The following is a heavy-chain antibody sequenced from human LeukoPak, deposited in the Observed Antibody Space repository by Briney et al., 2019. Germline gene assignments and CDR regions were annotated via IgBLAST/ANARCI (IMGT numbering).Heavy chain of an antibody. CDR3: AKDHAGSGRAFEY. CDR1: GFTFRTTG. CDR2: MSSDGIKT. V-gene: IGHV3-30*04. Sequence: GGSLRLSCATSGFTFRTTGVHWVRQAPGKGLEWVALMSSDGIKTYYADSVKGRFTVSRDSSKDILYLQMNSLRDDDTAMYYCAKDHAGSGRAFEYWGQGTLVTVSS. D-gene: IGHD3-10*01. J-gene: IGHJ4*02.